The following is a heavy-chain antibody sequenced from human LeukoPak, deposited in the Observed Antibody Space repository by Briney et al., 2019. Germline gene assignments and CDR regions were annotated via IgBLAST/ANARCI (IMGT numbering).Heavy chain of an antibody. Sequence: PGVSESLFCGAWVLPYTILYMLGVRGARGKAREGVSAISCGWCSTYCADCVKGRFNISRDNSKNTLYLQMNSLRAEHRAVYYCAKRADYYDILTGHYQGGNFDYWGQGTLVTVSS. CDR2: ISCGWCST. V-gene: IGHV3-23*01. D-gene: IGHD3-9*01. CDR1: VLPYTILY. J-gene: IGHJ4*02. CDR3: AKRADYYDILTGHYQGGNFDY.